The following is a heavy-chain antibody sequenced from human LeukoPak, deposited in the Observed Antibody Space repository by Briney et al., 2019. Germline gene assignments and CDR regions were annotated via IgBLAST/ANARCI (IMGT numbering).Heavy chain of an antibody. D-gene: IGHD3-10*01. CDR2: ISGSGVTT. CDR1: GFTFSSYA. V-gene: IGHV3-23*01. Sequence: PGGSLRLSCAASGFTFSSYAMSWVRQAPGKGLEWVSAISGSGVTTDYADSVKGRFTISRDNSKNTLYLQMNSLRAEDTAVYYCAKLSSGSYTFDYWGQGTLVTVSS. CDR3: AKLSSGSYTFDY. J-gene: IGHJ4*02.